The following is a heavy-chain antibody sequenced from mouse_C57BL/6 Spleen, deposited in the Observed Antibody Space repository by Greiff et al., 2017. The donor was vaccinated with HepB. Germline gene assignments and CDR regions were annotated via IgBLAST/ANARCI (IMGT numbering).Heavy chain of an antibody. V-gene: IGHV3-8*01. CDR1: GYSITSDY. Sequence: EVQLQQSGPGLAKPSQTLSLTCSVTGYSITSDYWNWIRTFPGNKLEYMGYISYSGSTYYNPSLKSRISITRDTSKNQYYLQFNSVTTEDTATYYCARYLYYDYDGGYFDYWGQGTTLTVSS. CDR2: ISYSGST. D-gene: IGHD2-4*01. J-gene: IGHJ2*01. CDR3: ARYLYYDYDGGYFDY.